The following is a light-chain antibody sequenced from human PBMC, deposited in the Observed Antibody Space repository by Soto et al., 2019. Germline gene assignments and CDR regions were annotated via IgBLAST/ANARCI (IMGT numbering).Light chain of an antibody. Sequence: DIQMTQSPSTLSASVGDRVTITCRASQSISSWLAWYQQKPGKAPKLLIYKASSLESGVPSRFRGSGSGREFPLTISSLRPDDFATYYCQQDNSYWTFGQGTKVEIK. CDR2: KAS. V-gene: IGKV1-5*03. CDR1: QSISSW. CDR3: QQDNSYWT. J-gene: IGKJ1*01.